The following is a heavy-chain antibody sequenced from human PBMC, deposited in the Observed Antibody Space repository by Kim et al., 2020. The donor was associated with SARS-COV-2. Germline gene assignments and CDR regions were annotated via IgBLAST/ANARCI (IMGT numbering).Heavy chain of an antibody. V-gene: IGHV1-69*13. CDR3: ARGSRSYYYYGMDV. D-gene: IGHD6-13*01. CDR1: GCTFSSYA. Sequence: SVKVSCKASGCTFSSYAISWVRQAPGQGLEWMGGIIPIFGTANYSQKFQGRVTITADESTSTAYMELSSLRSEDTAVYYCARGSRSYYYYGMDVWGQGTTVTVSS. J-gene: IGHJ6*02. CDR2: IIPIFGTA.